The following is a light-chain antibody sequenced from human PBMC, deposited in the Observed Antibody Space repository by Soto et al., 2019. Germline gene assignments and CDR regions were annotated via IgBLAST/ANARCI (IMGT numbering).Light chain of an antibody. J-gene: IGKJ1*01. CDR2: AS. V-gene: IGKV1-39*01. Sequence: DIQMTQSPSSLSASVGDRVTIACRASQSVSSHLNWYQQKPGKAPKLLIYASNLQSGVPSRFSGSGSGTDFTLTISSLQPEDFATYYCQQSDSIPLTFGQGTKVEIK. CDR3: QQSDSIPLT. CDR1: QSVSSH.